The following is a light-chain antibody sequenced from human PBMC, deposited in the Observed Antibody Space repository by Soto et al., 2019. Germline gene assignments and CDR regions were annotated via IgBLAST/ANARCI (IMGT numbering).Light chain of an antibody. CDR1: QSVSSY. J-gene: IGKJ4*01. Sequence: EGVLTQFPATLSLSPGDGATLSCRASQSVSSYLAWYQQKRGQAPRLLIYDSSNRATGIPARFSGSGSGTDFSLIISSLEPEDFAVYYCQQRSVWPLTFGGGTKVDIK. V-gene: IGKV3-11*01. CDR2: DSS. CDR3: QQRSVWPLT.